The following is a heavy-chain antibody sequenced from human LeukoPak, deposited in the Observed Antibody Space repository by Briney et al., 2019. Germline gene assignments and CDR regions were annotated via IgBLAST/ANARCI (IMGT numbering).Heavy chain of an antibody. V-gene: IGHV1-2*06. CDR2: INPNSGGT. Sequence: ASVKVSCKASGYTFTGYYMHWVRQAPGQGLEWMGRINPNSGGTNYAQKLQGRVTMTRDTSISTAYMELSRLRSDDTAVYYCARDLSYYYDSSAFDIWGQGTMVTVSS. CDR3: ARDLSYYYDSSAFDI. J-gene: IGHJ3*02. D-gene: IGHD3-22*01. CDR1: GYTFTGYY.